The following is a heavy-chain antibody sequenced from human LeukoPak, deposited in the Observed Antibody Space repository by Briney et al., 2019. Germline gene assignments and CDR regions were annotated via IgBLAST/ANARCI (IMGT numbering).Heavy chain of an antibody. Sequence: GGSLRLSCAASGFTFSSYAMSWVRQAPGKGLEWVASIDGGGNTWYAESVKGRFTISRDNSKNTLYLQMNSLRAEDTAVYYCARDRRYYDSSGYSDYWGQGTLVTVSS. CDR1: GFTFSSYA. CDR3: ARDRRYYDSSGYSDY. D-gene: IGHD3-22*01. J-gene: IGHJ4*02. V-gene: IGHV3-23*01. CDR2: IDGGGNT.